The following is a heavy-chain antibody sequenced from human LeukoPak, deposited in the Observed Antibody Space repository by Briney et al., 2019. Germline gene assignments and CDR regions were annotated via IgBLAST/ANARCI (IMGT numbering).Heavy chain of an antibody. CDR3: ARDRGAYCGGDCLVNWFDP. CDR1: GYTFTGYY. D-gene: IGHD2-21*02. Sequence: ASVKVSCKASGYTFTGYYMHWVRQAPGQGLEWMGWINPNSGGTNYAQKFQGRVTMTRDTSISTAYTELSRLRSDDTAVYYCARDRGAYCGGDCLVNWFDPWGQGTLVTVSS. CDR2: INPNSGGT. J-gene: IGHJ5*02. V-gene: IGHV1-2*02.